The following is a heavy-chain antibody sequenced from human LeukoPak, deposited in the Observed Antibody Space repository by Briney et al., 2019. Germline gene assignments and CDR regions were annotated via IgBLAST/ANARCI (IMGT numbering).Heavy chain of an antibody. CDR1: GGTFSSYA. Sequence: SVKVSCTASGGTFSSYAISWVRQAPGQGLEWMGRIIPILGIANYAQKFQGRVTITADKSTSTAYMELSSLRSEDTAVYYCARDPERDPYPYYFDYWGQGTLVTVSS. CDR3: ARDPERDPYPYYFDY. V-gene: IGHV1-69*04. CDR2: IIPILGIA. J-gene: IGHJ4*02.